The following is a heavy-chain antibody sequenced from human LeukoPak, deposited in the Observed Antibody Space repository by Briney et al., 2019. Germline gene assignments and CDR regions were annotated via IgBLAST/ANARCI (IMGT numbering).Heavy chain of an antibody. CDR1: GFTFSSYA. CDR3: AKEIHDSSGYYSYFEY. V-gene: IGHV3-23*01. CDR2: ITGSGGTT. D-gene: IGHD3-22*01. J-gene: IGHJ4*02. Sequence: PGGSLRLSCAASGFTFSSYAMSWVRQAPGKGLEWVSTITGSGGTTYYADSVKGRFTISRANSNNTLYLQMNSLRAEDTAVYYCAKEIHDSSGYYSYFEYWDQGTLVTVSS.